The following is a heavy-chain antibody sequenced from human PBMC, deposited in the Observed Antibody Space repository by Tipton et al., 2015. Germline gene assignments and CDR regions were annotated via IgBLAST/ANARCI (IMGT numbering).Heavy chain of an antibody. CDR2: IHHGGST. D-gene: IGHD2-15*01. CDR3: ATSYAANPSGFWF. Sequence: TLSLTCSVSGDSISSSNWWSWVRQPPGKGLEWIGEIHHGGSTNYNPSLKSRVTISADTSKNQFSLKLPSVTAADTAVYFCATSYAANPSGFWFWGQGTLVTVSS. J-gene: IGHJ4*02. V-gene: IGHV4-4*01. CDR1: GDSISSSNW.